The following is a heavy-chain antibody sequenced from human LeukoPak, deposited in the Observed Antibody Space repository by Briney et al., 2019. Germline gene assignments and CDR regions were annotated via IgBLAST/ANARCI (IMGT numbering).Heavy chain of an antibody. J-gene: IGHJ4*02. CDR2: ISGSGGST. V-gene: IGHV3-23*01. D-gene: IGHD3-3*01. Sequence: GGSLRLSCTTSGFTFSSFVMSWVRQAPGKGLEWVSGISGSGGSTYYADSVKGRFTISRDNTKNTLYLQMDNLRDEATAVYYCAKDGENFDFWSGYQGDYFDYWGQGTLVTVSS. CDR1: GFTFSSFV. CDR3: AKDGENFDFWSGYQGDYFDY.